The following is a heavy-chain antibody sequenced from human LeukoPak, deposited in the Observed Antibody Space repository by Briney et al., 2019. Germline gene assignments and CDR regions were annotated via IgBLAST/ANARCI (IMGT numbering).Heavy chain of an antibody. D-gene: IGHD2-2*01. Sequence: GGSLRLSCAVSGFPFSEHWVTWVRQAPGKGLEWVANIRKDGSLQYYLDSVKGRFTISRDNAKNSVYLQMNNLRDEDTAVYYCVTYQSLGHWGQGTLVTVSP. CDR1: GFPFSEHW. CDR2: IRKDGSLQ. V-gene: IGHV3-7*01. J-gene: IGHJ4*02. CDR3: VTYQSLGH.